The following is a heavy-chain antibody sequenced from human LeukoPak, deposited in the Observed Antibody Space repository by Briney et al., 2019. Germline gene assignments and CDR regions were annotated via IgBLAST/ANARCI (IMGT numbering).Heavy chain of an antibody. J-gene: IGHJ4*02. Sequence: GESLKISCKGSGYTFTNYWVGWVRQMPGKGLEWMGTIYPNNCDSRYNPSFRGQVTISVDRSITTAYLLWKSLKASDTAIYYCALSNEAFDSAGYFDYWGQGTLVTVSS. CDR2: IYPNNCDS. CDR3: ALSNEAFDSAGYFDY. V-gene: IGHV5-51*01. D-gene: IGHD3-22*01. CDR1: GYTFTNYW.